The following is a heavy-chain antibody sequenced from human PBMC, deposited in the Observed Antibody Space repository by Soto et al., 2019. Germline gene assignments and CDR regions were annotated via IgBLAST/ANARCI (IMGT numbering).Heavy chain of an antibody. D-gene: IGHD1-26*01. V-gene: IGHV1-69*01. Sequence: QVQLVQSGAEVKEPGSSVKVSCKASGGTFSSYAINWVRQAPGQGLEWMGGIIPMIGTPNYAQKFQGRVTITADESTRTAYMELTSLRSEDTAVYLCARIAEEGANWGQGTLVTVSS. CDR3: ARIAEEGAN. CDR2: IIPMIGTP. CDR1: GGTFSSYA. J-gene: IGHJ4*02.